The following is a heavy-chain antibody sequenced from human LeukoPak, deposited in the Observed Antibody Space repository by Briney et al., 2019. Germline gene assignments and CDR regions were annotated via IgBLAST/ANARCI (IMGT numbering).Heavy chain of an antibody. Sequence: GSSVKVSCKASGGTFSSYAISWVRQAPGQGLEWMGGIIPIFGTANYAQKFQGRVTITTDESTSTAYMELGSLRSEDTAVYYCARAVSEGYCSSTSCYFAFDIWGQGTMVTVSS. CDR2: IIPIFGTA. V-gene: IGHV1-69*05. D-gene: IGHD2-2*01. J-gene: IGHJ3*02. CDR1: GGTFSSYA. CDR3: ARAVSEGYCSSTSCYFAFDI.